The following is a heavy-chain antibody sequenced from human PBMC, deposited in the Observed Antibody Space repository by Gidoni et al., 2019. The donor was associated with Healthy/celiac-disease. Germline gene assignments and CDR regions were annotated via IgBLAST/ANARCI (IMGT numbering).Heavy chain of an antibody. V-gene: IGHV3-23*01. CDR1: GFTFSIYA. Sequence: EVQLLESGGGLVQPGGSLRLSCAASGFTFSIYAMSWVRQAPGKGLEWVSAISGSGGSTYYADSVKGRFTISRDNSKNTLYLQMNSLRAEDTAVYYCAKRAIYSSNGLYYYGMDVWGQGTTVTVSS. J-gene: IGHJ6*02. CDR3: AKRAIYSSNGLYYYGMDV. D-gene: IGHD6-13*01. CDR2: ISGSGGST.